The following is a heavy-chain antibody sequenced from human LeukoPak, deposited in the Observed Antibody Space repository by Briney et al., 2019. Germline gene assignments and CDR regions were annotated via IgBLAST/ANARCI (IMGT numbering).Heavy chain of an antibody. CDR1: GFSFSSYS. Sequence: GGSLRLSCAASGFSFSSYSMNWVRQAPGKGLEWVSSISSSSSTFISYADSVKGRFTISRDNAKNSLYLQMNSLTAEDTAVYYCARDRSVAGTVDYWGQGTLVTVSS. V-gene: IGHV3-21*01. CDR3: ARDRSVAGTVDY. D-gene: IGHD6-19*01. CDR2: ISSSSSTFI. J-gene: IGHJ4*02.